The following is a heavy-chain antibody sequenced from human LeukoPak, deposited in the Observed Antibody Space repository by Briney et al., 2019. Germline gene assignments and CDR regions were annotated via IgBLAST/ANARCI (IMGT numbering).Heavy chain of an antibody. D-gene: IGHD1-26*01. J-gene: IGHJ4*02. V-gene: IGHV1-2*02. Sequence: ASVKVSCKASGYTFIDYYLHWVRQAPGQGLKWMGWINPNSGGTNYAQKFQGRVTMTRDTSISTAYMELSRLRSDDTAVYYCAREAYPSGSYFDYWGQGTLVTVSS. CDR1: GYTFIDYY. CDR3: AREAYPSGSYFDY. CDR2: INPNSGGT.